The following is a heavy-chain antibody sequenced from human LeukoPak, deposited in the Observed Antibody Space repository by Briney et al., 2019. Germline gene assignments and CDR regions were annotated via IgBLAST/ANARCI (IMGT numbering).Heavy chain of an antibody. CDR1: GFTDNISG. CDR2: IWYDGSKK. V-gene: IGHV3-33*01. D-gene: IGHD6-6*01. J-gene: IGHJ4*02. CDR3: ARDRYSSSYHTGAVDY. Sequence: GVPLTLLCAASGFTDNISGVHGPRHAPGKGLVGVAYIWYDGSKKYYADSVKGRFTISRDNSKNTLYLQMNSLRAEDTAVYYCARDRYSSSYHTGAVDYWGQGALVTVSS.